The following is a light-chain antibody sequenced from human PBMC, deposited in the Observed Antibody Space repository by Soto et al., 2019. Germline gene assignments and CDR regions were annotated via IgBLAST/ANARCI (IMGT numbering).Light chain of an antibody. J-gene: IGKJ3*01. CDR2: AAS. CDR1: QGVRSY. CDR3: QQLNSFPIFT. Sequence: DIQLTQSPSFLSASVGDRVSITCRASQGVRSYLAWYQQKPGKAPKLLIYAASTLQSGVPSRFSGSVSGTEFTLTISSLQPEDSATYYCQQLNSFPIFTFGPGTKVDIK. V-gene: IGKV1-9*01.